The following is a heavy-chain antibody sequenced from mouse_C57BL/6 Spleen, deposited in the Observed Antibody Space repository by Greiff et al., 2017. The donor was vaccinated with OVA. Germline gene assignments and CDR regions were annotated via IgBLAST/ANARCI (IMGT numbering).Heavy chain of an antibody. CDR3: AVEAY. Sequence: QVQLQQPGAELVKPGASVKLSCKASGYTFTSYWMQWVKQRPGQGLEWIGEIDPSDSYTNYNQKFKGKATLTVDTSSSTAYMQLSSLTSEDSAVDYCAVEAYWGQGTLVTVSA. CDR1: GYTFTSYW. J-gene: IGHJ3*01. CDR2: IDPSDSYT. V-gene: IGHV1-50*01.